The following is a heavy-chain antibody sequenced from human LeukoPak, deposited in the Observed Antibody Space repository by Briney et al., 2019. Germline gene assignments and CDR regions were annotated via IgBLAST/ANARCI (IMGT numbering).Heavy chain of an antibody. CDR3: ARGRYSGYDWFDY. Sequence: GGSLRLSCEASGFTFSSYAMHWVRQAPGKGLEYVSAISSNGGSTYYANSVKGRFTTSRDNSKNTPYLQMGSLRAEDMAVYYCARGRYSGYDWFDYWGQGTLVTVSS. D-gene: IGHD5-12*01. CDR1: GFTFSSYA. J-gene: IGHJ4*02. CDR2: ISSNGGST. V-gene: IGHV3-64*01.